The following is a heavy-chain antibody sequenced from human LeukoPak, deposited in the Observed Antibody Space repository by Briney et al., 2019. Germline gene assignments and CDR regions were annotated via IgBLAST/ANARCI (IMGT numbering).Heavy chain of an antibody. CDR2: ILPIFGMT. D-gene: IGHD2-15*01. V-gene: IGHV1-69*04. CDR3: VRDLSGFPGYY. J-gene: IGHJ4*02. CDR1: GGTFSSFA. Sequence: SGKVSCKASGGTFSSFAISWVRQAPGQGLEWMGRILPIFGMTNYAQKFQGRVTINADKSTSTVNMELSSLRPEDTAVYYCVRDLSGFPGYYWGQGTLVIVSS.